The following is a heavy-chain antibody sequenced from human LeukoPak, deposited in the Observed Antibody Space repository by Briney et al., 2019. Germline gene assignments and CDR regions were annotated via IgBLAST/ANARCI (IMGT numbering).Heavy chain of an antibody. J-gene: IGHJ4*02. CDR3: ARDGGSGTGYFDY. Sequence: QSGGSLRLSCAASGFTFDDYGMSWVRQAPGKGVEWVSGINWNGGSTGYADSVKGRFTISRDNDKNSLYLQMNSLRAEDTALYYCARDGGSGTGYFDYWGQGTLVTVSS. V-gene: IGHV3-20*04. CDR2: INWNGGST. D-gene: IGHD1-26*01. CDR1: GFTFDDYG.